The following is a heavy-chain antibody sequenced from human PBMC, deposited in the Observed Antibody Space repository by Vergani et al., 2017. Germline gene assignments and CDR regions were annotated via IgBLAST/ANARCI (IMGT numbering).Heavy chain of an antibody. CDR3: AREGCSSTSCYDYYYMDV. V-gene: IGHV1-18*01. J-gene: IGHJ6*03. CDR1: GYTFTSYG. CDR2: ISVYNGNT. D-gene: IGHD2-2*01. Sequence: QVQLVQSGAEVKKPGASVKVSCKASGYTFTSYGISWVRQAPGQGLEWMGWISVYNGNTNYAQKLQGRVTMTTDTSTSTAYMELRSLRSDDTAVYYGAREGCSSTSCYDYYYMDVWGKGTTVTVSS.